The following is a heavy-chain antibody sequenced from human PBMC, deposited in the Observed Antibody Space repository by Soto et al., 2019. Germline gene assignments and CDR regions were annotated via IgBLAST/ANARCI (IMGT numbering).Heavy chain of an antibody. V-gene: IGHV4-39*01. Sequence: ETLSLTCTVSGGSISSSSYYWGWIRQPPGNGLEGIGSIYYSGSTYYNPSLRSRVTISVDTSKNQFSLKMSSVTAADTDVYYCARRGGTVTRAFDIWGQGTMVT. CDR1: GGSISSSSYY. D-gene: IGHD4-17*01. J-gene: IGHJ3*02. CDR2: IYYSGST. CDR3: ARRGGTVTRAFDI.